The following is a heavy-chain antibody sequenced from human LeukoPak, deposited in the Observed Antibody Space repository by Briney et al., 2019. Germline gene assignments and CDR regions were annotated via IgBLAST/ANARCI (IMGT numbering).Heavy chain of an antibody. V-gene: IGHV3-7*03. CDR1: GFTFINYW. CDR3: ARIGYSSSSFDY. Sequence: GGSLRLSCAASGFTFINYWMSWVRQAPGKGLEWVANMKQDGSVEYYVDSMKGRFTISRDNAKNSLYLQVSGLRAEDTAVYFCARIGYSSSSFDYWGQGVLVTVYS. CDR2: MKQDGSVE. J-gene: IGHJ4*02. D-gene: IGHD6-6*01.